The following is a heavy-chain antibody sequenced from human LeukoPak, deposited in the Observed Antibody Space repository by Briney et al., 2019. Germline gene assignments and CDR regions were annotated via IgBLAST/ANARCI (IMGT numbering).Heavy chain of an antibody. CDR2: ISAYIGNT. CDR1: GYTFTNYG. J-gene: IGHJ6*03. CDR3: ARGQVWYYDSSGSHYMDV. D-gene: IGHD3-22*01. V-gene: IGHV1-18*01. Sequence: ASVKVSCKASGYTFTNYGISWVRQAPGQGLEWMGWISAYIGNTNYAQKLQGRVTMTTDTSTNTAYMELRSLRSDDTAVYYCARGQVWYYDSSGSHYMDVWGKGTTVTISS.